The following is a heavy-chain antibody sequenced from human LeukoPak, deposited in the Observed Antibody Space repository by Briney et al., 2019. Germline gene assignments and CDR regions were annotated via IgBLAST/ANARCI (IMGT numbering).Heavy chain of an antibody. J-gene: IGHJ4*02. CDR1: GFTFSSYG. V-gene: IGHV3-30*02. CDR3: AKGGGGDYILGVVDY. Sequence: PGGSLRLSCAASGFTFSSYGMHWVRQAPGKGLGWVAFIRYDGSNKYYADSVKGRFTISRDNSKNTLYLQMNSLRAEDTAVYYCAKGGGGDYILGVVDYWGQGTLVTVSS. D-gene: IGHD4-17*01. CDR2: IRYDGSNK.